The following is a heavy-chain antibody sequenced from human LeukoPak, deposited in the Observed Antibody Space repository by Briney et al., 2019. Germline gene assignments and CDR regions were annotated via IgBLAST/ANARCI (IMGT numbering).Heavy chain of an antibody. Sequence: SVKVSCKASGFTLINSAVQWVRQARGQRLEWVGWIIVGSGQTRYAQKFQERVAITRDMSTSTAFLELSSLRSEDSAVYYCAAGDTLVRGVIIPFAPWGQGTLVTVSS. J-gene: IGHJ5*02. CDR3: AAGDTLVRGVIIPFAP. CDR2: IIVGSGQT. D-gene: IGHD3-10*01. V-gene: IGHV1-58*01. CDR1: GFTLINSA.